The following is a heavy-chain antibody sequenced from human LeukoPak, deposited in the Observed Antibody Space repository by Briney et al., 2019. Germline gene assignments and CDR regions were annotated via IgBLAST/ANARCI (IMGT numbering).Heavy chain of an antibody. V-gene: IGHV4-34*01. CDR2: INHSGST. J-gene: IGHJ5*02. Sequence: SESLSLTCAVYGGSFSGYYWSWIRQPPGKGLEWIGEINHSGSTNYNPSLKSRVTISVDTSKNQFSLKLSSVTAADTAVYYCARGDNKAPNWFDPWGQGTLVTVSS. D-gene: IGHD2/OR15-2a*01. CDR1: GGSFSGYY. CDR3: ARGDNKAPNWFDP.